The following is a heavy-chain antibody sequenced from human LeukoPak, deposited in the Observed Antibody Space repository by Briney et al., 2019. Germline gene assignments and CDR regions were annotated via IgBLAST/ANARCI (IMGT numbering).Heavy chain of an antibody. V-gene: IGHV3-23*01. Sequence: PGGSLRLSCEASGFTFSSYAMSWVRQAPGKGPEWVSAISGSGGSTYYADSVKGRFTISRDNSKNTLYLQMNSLRAEDTAVYYCARDEYLDYYDSSGPPGAFDIWGQGTMVTASS. J-gene: IGHJ3*02. CDR1: GFTFSSYA. D-gene: IGHD3-22*01. CDR2: ISGSGGST. CDR3: ARDEYLDYYDSSGPPGAFDI.